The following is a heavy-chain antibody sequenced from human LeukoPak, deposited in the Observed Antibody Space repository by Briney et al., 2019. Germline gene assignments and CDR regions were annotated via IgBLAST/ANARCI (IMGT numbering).Heavy chain of an antibody. CDR3: ARDQYYYDLYAFDI. Sequence: PSETLSLTCAVSGGSISSGSYYWSWIRQPAGKGLEWIGRIYTSGSTNYNLSLKSRVTISVDTSKNQFSLKLSSVTAADTAVYYCARDQYYYDLYAFDIWGQGTMVTVSS. CDR1: GGSISSGSYY. J-gene: IGHJ3*02. CDR2: IYTSGST. D-gene: IGHD3-22*01. V-gene: IGHV4-61*02.